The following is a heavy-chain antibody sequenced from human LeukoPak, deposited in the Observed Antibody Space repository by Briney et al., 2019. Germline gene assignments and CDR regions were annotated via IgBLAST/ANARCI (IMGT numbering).Heavy chain of an antibody. J-gene: IGHJ4*02. CDR3: ARVKYVYSSSFDY. D-gene: IGHD6-6*01. Sequence: SETLSLTCAVCGGSFSGYYWSWIRQPPGKGLEWIGEINHSGSTNYNPSLKSRVTISVDTSKNQFSLKLSSVTAADTAVYYCARVKYVYSSSFDYWGQGTLVTVSS. CDR2: INHSGST. CDR1: GGSFSGYY. V-gene: IGHV4-34*01.